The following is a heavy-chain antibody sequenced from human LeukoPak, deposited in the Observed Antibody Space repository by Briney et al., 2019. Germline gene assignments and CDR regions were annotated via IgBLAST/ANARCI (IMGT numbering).Heavy chain of an antibody. Sequence: ASVKVSCKASGYTFTSYDINWVRQATGQGLEWMGWMNPNSGNTGYAQKFQGRVTMTRNTSISTAYMELSSLRSEDTAVYYCASFGGSSWDFDYWGQGTLVTVSS. CDR1: GYTFTSYD. D-gene: IGHD6-13*01. CDR3: ASFGGSSWDFDY. CDR2: MNPNSGNT. J-gene: IGHJ4*02. V-gene: IGHV1-8*01.